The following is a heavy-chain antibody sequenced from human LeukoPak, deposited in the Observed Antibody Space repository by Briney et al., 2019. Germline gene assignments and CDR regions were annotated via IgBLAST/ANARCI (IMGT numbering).Heavy chain of an antibody. D-gene: IGHD6-6*01. J-gene: IGHJ5*02. Sequence: ASETLSLTCTVSGGSISSYYWSWIRQPPGKGLEWIGYIYYSGSTNYNPSLKSRVTISVDTSKNQFSLKLSSVTAADTAVYYCARSGVRKAARTNWFDPWGQGTLVTVSS. CDR1: GGSISSYY. V-gene: IGHV4-59*01. CDR2: IYYSGST. CDR3: ARSGVRKAARTNWFDP.